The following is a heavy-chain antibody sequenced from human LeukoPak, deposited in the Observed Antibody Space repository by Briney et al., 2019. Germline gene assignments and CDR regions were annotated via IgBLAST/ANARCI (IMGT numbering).Heavy chain of an antibody. CDR3: ARVPSAYYDSSGYYSGDHFDY. V-gene: IGHV3-21*01. J-gene: IGHJ4*02. Sequence: GGSLRLSCAASGFTFSSYSMNWVRQAPGKGLEWVSSISSSSSYIYYADSVKGRFTISSDNAKNSLYLQMNSLRAEDTAVYYCARVPSAYYDSSGYYSGDHFDYWGQGTLVTVSS. D-gene: IGHD3-22*01. CDR1: GFTFSSYS. CDR2: ISSSSSYI.